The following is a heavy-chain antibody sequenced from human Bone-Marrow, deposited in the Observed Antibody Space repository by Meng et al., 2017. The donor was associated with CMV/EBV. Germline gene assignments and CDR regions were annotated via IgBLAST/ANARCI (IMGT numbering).Heavy chain of an antibody. CDR3: ARGIYSGLDS. V-gene: IGHV3-21*01. CDR2: ISGVSSYI. J-gene: IGHJ4*02. D-gene: IGHD5-12*01. Sequence: GGSLRLSCIVSGFIFSDYSLNWVRQAPGKGLEWVSYISGVSSYINYADSVKGRFTISLDNSRKSLYLEMNNLRADDTAIYYCARGIYSGLDSWGQGTLVTVPS. CDR1: GFIFSDYS.